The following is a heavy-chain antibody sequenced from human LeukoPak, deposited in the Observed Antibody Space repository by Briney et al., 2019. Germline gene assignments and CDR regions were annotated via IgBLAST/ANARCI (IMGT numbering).Heavy chain of an antibody. Sequence: SQTLSLTCAISGDSVSSNSATWNWIRQSPSRGLEWLGRAYYRSNWYSDYALSVKSRITINPDTSKNQFSLLLDSVTPEDTAMYYCARGYYGSGRHGMDVWGQGTTVTVSS. D-gene: IGHD3-10*01. CDR1: GDSVSSNSAT. V-gene: IGHV6-1*01. J-gene: IGHJ6*02. CDR2: AYYRSNWYS. CDR3: ARGYYGSGRHGMDV.